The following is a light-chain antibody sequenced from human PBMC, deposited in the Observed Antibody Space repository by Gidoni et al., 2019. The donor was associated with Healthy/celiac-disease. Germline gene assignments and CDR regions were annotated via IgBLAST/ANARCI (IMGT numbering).Light chain of an antibody. CDR2: AAS. V-gene: IGKV1-39*01. Sequence: RVTITCRASQSISSYLNWYQQKPGKAPKLLIYAASSLQSGVPSRFSGSGSGTDFTLTISSLQPEDFATYYCQQSYSTPFTFGPGTKVDIK. J-gene: IGKJ3*01. CDR3: QQSYSTPFT. CDR1: QSISSY.